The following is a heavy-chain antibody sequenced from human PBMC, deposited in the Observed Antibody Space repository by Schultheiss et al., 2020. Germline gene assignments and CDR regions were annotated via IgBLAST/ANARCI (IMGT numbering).Heavy chain of an antibody. J-gene: IGHJ6*02. D-gene: IGHD7-27*01. CDR1: GFTFSSYG. CDR2: IRSKAYGGTT. CDR3: TTVGPVSGASRYYYYYGMDV. Sequence: GGSLRLSCAASGFTFSSYGMHWVRQAPGKGLEWVGFIRSKAYGGTTEYAASVKGRFTISRDDSKNTLYLQMNSLKTEDTAVYYCTTVGPVSGASRYYYYYGMDVWGQGTTVTVSS. V-gene: IGHV3-49*04.